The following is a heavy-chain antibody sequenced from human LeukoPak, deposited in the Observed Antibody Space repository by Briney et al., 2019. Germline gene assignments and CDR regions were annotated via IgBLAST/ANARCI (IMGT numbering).Heavy chain of an antibody. CDR1: GGSFSGYY. J-gene: IGHJ4*02. D-gene: IGHD1-26*01. V-gene: IGHV4-34*01. CDR3: ARGLRIVGATAHDY. Sequence: SETLSLTCAVYGGSFSGYYWSWIRQPPGKGLEWIGEINHSGSTNYNPSLKSRVTISVDTSKNQFSLKLSPVTAADTAVYYCARGLRIVGATAHDYWGQGTLVTVSS. CDR2: INHSGST.